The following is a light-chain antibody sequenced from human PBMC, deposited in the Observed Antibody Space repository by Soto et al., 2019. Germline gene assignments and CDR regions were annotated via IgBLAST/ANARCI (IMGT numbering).Light chain of an antibody. V-gene: IGLV2-14*01. CDR3: GSITRSSTSV. J-gene: IGLJ1*01. CDR1: SSDVGGFEY. CDR2: DVT. Sequence: QSLLSQPASVSGSTGQSITISRTGTSSDVGGFEYVSWYQHQPGKAPKLIIYDVTKRPSGVSNRFSGSKSGNTASLTISVIQAEDEGDYYCGSITRSSTSVFGTGTKVTVL.